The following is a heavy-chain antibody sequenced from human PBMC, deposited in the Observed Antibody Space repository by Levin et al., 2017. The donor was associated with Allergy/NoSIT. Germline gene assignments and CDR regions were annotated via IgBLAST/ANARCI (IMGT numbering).Heavy chain of an antibody. D-gene: IGHD1-1*01. V-gene: IGHV5-51*01. CDR3: ARQPPQRTGSPLRCGFDY. CDR2: MYPGDSDT. J-gene: IGHJ4*02. CDR1: GYSFTTNW. Sequence: GGSLRLSCKGSGYSFTTNWIGWVRQMPGKGLEWMGIMYPGDSDTRYSPSFQGQVTISADKSISTTYLQWNSLKTSDTAIYYCARQPPQRTGSPLRCGFDYWGQGTLVTVSS.